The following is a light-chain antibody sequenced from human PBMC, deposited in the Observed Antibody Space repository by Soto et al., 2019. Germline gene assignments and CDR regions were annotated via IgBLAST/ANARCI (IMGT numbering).Light chain of an antibody. CDR3: QQYASAPHT. CDR1: QSVSSSQ. CDR2: AAS. J-gene: IGKJ4*01. V-gene: IGKV3-20*01. Sequence: EVVLSQSPGTLSLSPGERATLSCRASQSVSSSQLAWFQQKPGQAPRLLIYAASWRAAGIPDRFSGSGSGTDFTLTSSRREPADFAVYYCQQYASAPHTFGGGTKVEIK.